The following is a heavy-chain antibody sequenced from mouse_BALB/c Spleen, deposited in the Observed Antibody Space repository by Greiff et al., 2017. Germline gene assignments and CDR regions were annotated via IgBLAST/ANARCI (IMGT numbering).Heavy chain of an antibody. CDR3: ARGGYRYDDAMDY. CDR1: GFTFSSYT. J-gene: IGHJ4*01. D-gene: IGHD2-14*01. Sequence: EVQRVESGGGLVKPGGSLKLSCAASGFTFSSYTMSWVRQTPEKRLEWVATISSGGGNTYYPDSVKGRFTISRDNAKNNLYLQMSSLRSEDTALYYCARGGYRYDDAMDYWGQGTSVTVSS. CDR2: ISSGGGNT. V-gene: IGHV5-9*03.